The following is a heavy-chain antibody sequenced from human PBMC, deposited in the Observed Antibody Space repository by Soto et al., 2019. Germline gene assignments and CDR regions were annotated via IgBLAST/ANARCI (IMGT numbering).Heavy chain of an antibody. CDR2: IKTDGTTT. CDR1: GFTFTRYW. CDR3: ARGGYNWNDPLDY. D-gene: IGHD1-1*01. J-gene: IGHJ4*02. V-gene: IGHV3-74*01. Sequence: GGSLRLSCAASGFTFTRYWMHWVRQAPGKGLVWVSRIKTDGTTTDYADSVKGRFTISRDNSKNTLYVEMNSLRAEDTAVYFCARGGYNWNDPLDYWGQGTLVTVSS.